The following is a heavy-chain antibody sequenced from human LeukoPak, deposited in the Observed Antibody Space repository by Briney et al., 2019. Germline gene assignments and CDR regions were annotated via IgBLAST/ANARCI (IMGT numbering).Heavy chain of an antibody. D-gene: IGHD6-13*01. CDR3: ALHGWAAAHENNWFDP. J-gene: IGHJ5*02. Sequence: ASVKVSCKASGYTFTSYYMHWVRQAPGQGLEWMGIINPSGGSTSYAQKFQGTVTMTRDTSTSTVYMELSSLRSEDTAVYYCALHGWAAAHENNWFDPWGQGNLVTVCS. CDR1: GYTFTSYY. CDR2: INPSGGST. V-gene: IGHV1-46*01.